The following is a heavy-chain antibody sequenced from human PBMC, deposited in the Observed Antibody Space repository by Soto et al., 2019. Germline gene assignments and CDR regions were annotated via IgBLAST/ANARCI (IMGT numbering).Heavy chain of an antibody. CDR3: ARQGRTSASSDF. D-gene: IGHD2-21*01. CDR1: GYTFNTYW. V-gene: IGHV5-51*01. CDR2: MSPGNSDI. Sequence: GESLKISCRGFGYTFNTYWIGWVRQMPGKGLEWMGVMSPGNSDIRYSPAFQGQVSISADTSISTAYLQWSSLKTSDSGMYYCARQGRTSASSDFWGQGTLVTVSS. J-gene: IGHJ4*02.